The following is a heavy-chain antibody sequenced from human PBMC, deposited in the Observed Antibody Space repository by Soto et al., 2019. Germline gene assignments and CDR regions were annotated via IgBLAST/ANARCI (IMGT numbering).Heavy chain of an antibody. CDR3: ASNHILTGYYLFDY. Sequence: ASVKVSCKASGYTFTSYAMHWVRQAPGQRLEWMGWINAGNGNTKYSQKFQGRVTITRDTSASTAYMELSSLRSEDTAVYYCASNHILTGYYLFDYWGQGTLVTVSS. CDR1: GYTFTSYA. J-gene: IGHJ4*02. D-gene: IGHD3-9*01. V-gene: IGHV1-3*01. CDR2: INAGNGNT.